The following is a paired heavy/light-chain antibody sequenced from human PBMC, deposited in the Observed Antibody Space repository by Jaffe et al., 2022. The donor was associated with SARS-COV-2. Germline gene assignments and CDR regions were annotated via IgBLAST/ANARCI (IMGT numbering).Heavy chain of an antibody. J-gene: IGHJ4*02. D-gene: IGHD5-12*01. Sequence: QLQLQESGPGLVKPSETLSLTCAVSGGSISTNSHYWGWIRQPPGKGLEWIGSVSYSGKTYYKTSLKSRVTISVDTSKERFSLNVNPVTASDTGVYYCASAVDHLLQLHSWGQGTLVTVSS. CDR3: ASAVDHLLQLHS. CDR1: GGSISTNSHY. V-gene: IGHV4-39*02. CDR2: VSYSGKT.
Light chain of an antibody. V-gene: IGLV1-47*01. CDR3: ATWDNSLSGL. Sequence: QSVLTQPPSASGTPGQRVTISCSGSSSNIENNYVFWYQQLPGTAPKLLIYRNNQRPSGVPDRFSGSKSGTTASLSITGLRSEDEADYYCATWDNSLSGLFGGGTKLTVL. J-gene: IGLJ3*02. CDR2: RNN. CDR1: SSNIENNY.